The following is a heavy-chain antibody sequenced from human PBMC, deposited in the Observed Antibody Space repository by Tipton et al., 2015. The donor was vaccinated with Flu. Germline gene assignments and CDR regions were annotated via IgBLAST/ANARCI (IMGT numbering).Heavy chain of an antibody. Sequence: TLSLTCSVSGDSVNSASYYWSWIRKPPGKGLEWIGNIYHTGSTNYNPSLKGRVTISLDTSKNQLSLRLASVTAADTAVYHCARDRVMSWFDPWGQGTLVTVSS. J-gene: IGHJ5*02. CDR3: ARDRVMSWFDP. CDR2: IYHTGST. D-gene: IGHD2-8*01. V-gene: IGHV4-61*01. CDR1: GDSVNSASYY.